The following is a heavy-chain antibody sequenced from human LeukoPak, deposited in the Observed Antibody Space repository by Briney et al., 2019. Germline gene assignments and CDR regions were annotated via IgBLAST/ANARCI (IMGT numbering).Heavy chain of an antibody. J-gene: IGHJ6*04. D-gene: IGHD3-9*01. CDR1: GFTFSSSW. V-gene: IGHV3-7*04. Sequence: GGSLRLSCAASGFTFSSSWMSWVRQAPGKGLEWVANIKQDGSEKYYVDSVKGRFTISRDNAKNSLYLQMNSLGAEDTAVYYCARGAGAFDIWGKGTTVTVSS. CDR2: IKQDGSEK. CDR3: ARGAGAFDI.